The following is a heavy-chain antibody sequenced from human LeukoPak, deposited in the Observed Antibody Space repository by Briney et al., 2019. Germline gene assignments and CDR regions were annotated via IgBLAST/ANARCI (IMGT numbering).Heavy chain of an antibody. V-gene: IGHV5-51*01. J-gene: IGHJ6*02. CDR1: GYSLASHW. CDR3: ARGIAAPGTHDNNFYGMDV. D-gene: IGHD6-25*01. CDR2: IYPGDSDT. Sequence: GESLKISCKGSGYSLASHWIGWVRQMPGQGLQWMGLIYPGDSDTRYSPSFQGQVIISVDTSINTAYLQWSSLKASDTAMYYCARGIAAPGTHDNNFYGMDVWGQGTTVTVSS.